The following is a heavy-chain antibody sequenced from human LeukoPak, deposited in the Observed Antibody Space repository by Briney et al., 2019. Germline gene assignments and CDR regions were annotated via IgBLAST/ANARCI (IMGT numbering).Heavy chain of an antibody. CDR2: IYENGRT. J-gene: IGHJ4*02. CDR1: GGSIGNFF. V-gene: IGHV4-59*01. D-gene: IGHD1-26*01. CDR3: ARDWELGH. Sequence: PSETLSLTCTVSGGSIGNFFWSWIRQSPGEGLEWIGFIYENGRTSYNPSLKSRVTISVDMSKNQFSLRLTSMTAADTAVYYCARDWELGHWGRGILVTVTS.